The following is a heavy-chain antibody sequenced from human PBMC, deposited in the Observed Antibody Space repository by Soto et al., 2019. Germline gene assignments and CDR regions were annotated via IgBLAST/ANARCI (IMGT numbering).Heavy chain of an antibody. CDR1: DFRLSGSY. Sequence: SLRLSWVGSDFRLSGSYMSWVRQAPGKGLEWLSFISMSGSYKTYAASVEGRFTISRDNVKNILYLQMDSLRVEDTAVYYCASRGQCSNGQCPTFDYWGQGTQVTV. CDR3: ASRGQCSNGQCPTFDY. V-gene: IGHV3-11*06. D-gene: IGHD2-8*01. CDR2: ISMSGSYK. J-gene: IGHJ4*02.